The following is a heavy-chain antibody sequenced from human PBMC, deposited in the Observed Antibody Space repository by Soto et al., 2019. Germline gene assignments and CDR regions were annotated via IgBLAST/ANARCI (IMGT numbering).Heavy chain of an antibody. CDR3: ARVLGYSSSGYFDY. CDR2: IFSNDEK. D-gene: IGHD6-6*01. J-gene: IGHJ4*02. Sequence: QVPLKESGPVLVKPTENLTLTCTVSGFSLSNSRMGVSWIRQPPGKALEWLAHIFSNDEKSYSTSLKSRLTISKDTSKSQVVLTMTNMDPVDTATYYCARVLGYSSSGYFDYWGQGTLVTVSS. V-gene: IGHV2-26*01. CDR1: GFSLSNSRMG.